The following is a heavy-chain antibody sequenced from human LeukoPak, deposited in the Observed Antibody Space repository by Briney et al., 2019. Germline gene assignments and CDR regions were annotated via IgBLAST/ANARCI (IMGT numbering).Heavy chain of an antibody. Sequence: PGGSLRLPCAASGFTFSSYEMNWVRQAPGKGLEWVSYISSSGSTIYYADSVKGRFTISRDNAKNSLYLQMNSLRAEDTAVYYCARDRYDYVWGSYVFDYWGQGTLVTVSS. D-gene: IGHD3-16*01. J-gene: IGHJ4*02. CDR3: ARDRYDYVWGSYVFDY. V-gene: IGHV3-48*03. CDR1: GFTFSSYE. CDR2: ISSSGSTI.